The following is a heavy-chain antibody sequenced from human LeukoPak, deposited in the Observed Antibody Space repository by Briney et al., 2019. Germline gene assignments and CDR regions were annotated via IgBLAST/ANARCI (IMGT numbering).Heavy chain of an antibody. Sequence: RASVKVSCKASGYTFNGYYMHWVRQAPGQGLKWMGWIHPNSGGTNYAQNFQGRVTMTTDTSISTAYVEVSSLTFDDTAVYYCAVPSGPTTPFDYWGQGTLVTVSS. CDR2: IHPNSGGT. CDR3: AVPSGPTTPFDY. J-gene: IGHJ4*02. D-gene: IGHD1-26*01. V-gene: IGHV1-2*02. CDR1: GYTFNGYY.